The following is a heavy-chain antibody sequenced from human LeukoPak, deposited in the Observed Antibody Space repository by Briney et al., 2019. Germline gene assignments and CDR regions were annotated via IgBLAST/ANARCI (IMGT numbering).Heavy chain of an antibody. D-gene: IGHD6-13*01. CDR3: ARDGRYSNSWPDY. Sequence: PSETLSLTCSVSGGSVSSGISYWSWIRQPPGEGLEWIAYISDSGGSDYNPSLRGRVTISLDTSKNQFSLRLTSVTAADTALYYCARDGRYSNSWPDYWGQGTLVTVSS. CDR1: GGSVSSGISY. J-gene: IGHJ4*02. V-gene: IGHV4-61*01. CDR2: ISDSGGS.